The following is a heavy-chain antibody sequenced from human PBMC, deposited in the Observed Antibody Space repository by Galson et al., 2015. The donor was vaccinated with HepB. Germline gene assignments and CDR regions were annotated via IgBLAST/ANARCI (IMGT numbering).Heavy chain of an antibody. J-gene: IGHJ2*01. CDR2: ISYDGSSE. V-gene: IGHV3-30*03. CDR1: GFTFSNYG. D-gene: IGHD2-8*01. Sequence: SLRLSCAASGFTFSNYGMHWVRQAPGRGLEWVAVISYDGSSEYYADSVKGRFTISRDNSKNTLYLQMNSLRAEDTAVYYCARGGDGYCTNGVCYDRYWYFDLWGRGTLVTVSS. CDR3: ARGGDGYCTNGVCYDRYWYFDL.